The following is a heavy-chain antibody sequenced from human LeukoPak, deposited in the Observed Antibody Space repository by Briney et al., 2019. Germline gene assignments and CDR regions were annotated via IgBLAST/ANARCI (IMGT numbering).Heavy chain of an antibody. D-gene: IGHD6-19*01. J-gene: IGHJ4*02. Sequence: KPSQTLSLTCTVSGGSISSGGYYWSWIRQHPGKGLEWIVYIYYSGSTYYNPSLKSRFTISVDTSKNQFSLKLSSVTAADTAVYYCARSARQWLVTGNYFDYWGQGTLVTVSS. CDR3: ARSARQWLVTGNYFDY. V-gene: IGHV4-31*03. CDR2: IYYSGST. CDR1: GGSISSGGYY.